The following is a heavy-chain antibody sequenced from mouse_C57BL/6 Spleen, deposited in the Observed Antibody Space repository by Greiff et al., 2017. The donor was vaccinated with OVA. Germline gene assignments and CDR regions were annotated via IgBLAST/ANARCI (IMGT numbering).Heavy chain of an antibody. V-gene: IGHV5-9-1*02. Sequence: EVKLVESGEGLVKPGGSLKLSCAASGFTFSSYAMSWVRQTPEKRLEWVAYISSGGDYIYYVDTVKGRFTISRDNARNTLYLQMSSLKSEDTAMYYCTRAYSNYWYFDVWGTGTTVTVSS. CDR3: TRAYSNYWYFDV. J-gene: IGHJ1*03. D-gene: IGHD2-5*01. CDR1: GFTFSSYA. CDR2: ISSGGDYI.